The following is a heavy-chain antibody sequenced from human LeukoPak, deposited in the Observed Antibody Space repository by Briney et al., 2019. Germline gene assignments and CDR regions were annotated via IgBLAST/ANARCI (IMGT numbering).Heavy chain of an antibody. J-gene: IGHJ1*01. V-gene: IGHV4-34*01. Sequence: QTGGSLRLSCAASGFTFSDYYMSWIRQAPGKGLEWIGEINHSGSTNYNPSLKSRVTISVDTSKNHFSLKLSSVTAADTAVYYCARGGDTSGYYYFEYFHHWGQGTLVAVSS. CDR1: GFTFSDYY. D-gene: IGHD3-22*01. CDR2: INHSGST. CDR3: ARGGDTSGYYYFEYFHH.